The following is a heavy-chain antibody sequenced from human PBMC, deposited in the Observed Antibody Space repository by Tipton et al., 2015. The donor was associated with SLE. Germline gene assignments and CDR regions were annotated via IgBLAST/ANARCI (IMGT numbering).Heavy chain of an antibody. J-gene: IGHJ6*02. CDR2: ISYDGSNT. V-gene: IGHV3-30*19. CDR3: AKDLIMTTVLYGMDV. Sequence: RSLRLSCEASGFSFSVYGMVWVRQAPGKGLEWLAVISYDGSNTYYADSVQGRFTISRDNSKNTLYLQMNSLRAEDTAVYYCAKDLIMTTVLYGMDVWGQGTTVTVSS. CDR1: GFSFSVYG. D-gene: IGHD4-11*01.